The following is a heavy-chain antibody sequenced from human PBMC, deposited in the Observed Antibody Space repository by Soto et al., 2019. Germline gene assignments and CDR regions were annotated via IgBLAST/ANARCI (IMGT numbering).Heavy chain of an antibody. CDR3: AGGKAAHCYTGMDV. V-gene: IGHV4-30-4*01. CDR2: TYNNGHT. D-gene: IGHD6-25*01. Sequence: QVQLQESGPGLVKPSQTLSLTCTVSGGSISSGDYYWSWIRQPPGKGLEWIGNTYNNGHTFHNPSLTSRLTISLDTSKNQLPLKLNSVTAADTAAEYCAGGKAAHCYTGMDVWGQGTTVTVSS. CDR1: GGSISSGDYY. J-gene: IGHJ6*02.